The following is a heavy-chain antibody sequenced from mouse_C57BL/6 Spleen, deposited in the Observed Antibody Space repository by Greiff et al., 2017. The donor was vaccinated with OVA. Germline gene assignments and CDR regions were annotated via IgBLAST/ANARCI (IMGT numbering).Heavy chain of an antibody. CDR1: GYTFTDYE. J-gene: IGHJ2*01. Sequence: VQLQQSGAELVRPGASVTLSCKASGYTFTDYEMHWVKQTPVHGLEWIGAIDPETGGTAYNQKFKGKAILTADKSSSTAYIELRSLTSKDSAVYYCTRWDDGYYFYWGQGTTLTVSS. V-gene: IGHV1-15*01. D-gene: IGHD2-3*01. CDR3: TRWDDGYYFY. CDR2: IDPETGGT.